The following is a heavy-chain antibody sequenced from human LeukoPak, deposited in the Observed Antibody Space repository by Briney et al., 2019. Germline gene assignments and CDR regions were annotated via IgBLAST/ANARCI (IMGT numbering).Heavy chain of an antibody. CDR2: IYSGGNT. D-gene: IGHD1-26*01. V-gene: IGHV3-53*01. Sequence: GGSLRLSCVVSGFTVSSNYMSWVRQAPGKGLEWDSIIYSGGNTYYADSVRGRFTISRDNSKNTVYLQMNSLRAEDTAIYYCARANSATIPGVDPWGQGTLVTVSS. CDR1: GFTVSSNY. CDR3: ARANSATIPGVDP. J-gene: IGHJ5*02.